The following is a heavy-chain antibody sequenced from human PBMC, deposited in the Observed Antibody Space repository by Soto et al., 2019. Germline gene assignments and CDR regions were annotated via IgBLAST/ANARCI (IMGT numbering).Heavy chain of an antibody. Sequence: ASVKVSCTASGYTFTSYAMHWVRQAPGQRLEWMGWINAGNGNTKYSQKFQGRVTITRDTSASTAYMELSSLRSEDTAVYYCARAPVGSGIYYFDYWGQGTLVTVSS. V-gene: IGHV1-3*01. J-gene: IGHJ4*02. CDR2: INAGNGNT. CDR3: ARAPVGSGIYYFDY. D-gene: IGHD3-10*01. CDR1: GYTFTSYA.